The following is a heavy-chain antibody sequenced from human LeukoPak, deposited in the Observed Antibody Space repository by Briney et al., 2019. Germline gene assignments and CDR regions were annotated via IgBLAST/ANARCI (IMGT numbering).Heavy chain of an antibody. J-gene: IGHJ2*01. D-gene: IGHD4-17*01. Sequence: GGSLRLSCTASGFTFSSYSMNWVRQAPGKGLEWVSFITSSSSYIYYADSVKGRFTISRDNAKNSLYLQMNSLRAEDTAVYYCARDMTTVRYWYFDLWGRGTLVTVSS. CDR2: ITSSSSYI. CDR3: ARDMTTVRYWYFDL. V-gene: IGHV3-21*01. CDR1: GFTFSSYS.